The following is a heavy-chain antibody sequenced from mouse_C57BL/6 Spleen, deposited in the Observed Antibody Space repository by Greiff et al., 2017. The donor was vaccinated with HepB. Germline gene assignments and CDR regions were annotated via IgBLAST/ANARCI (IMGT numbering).Heavy chain of an antibody. CDR3: TRRGLLLRHYAMDY. CDR1: GYTFTDYE. Sequence: QVHVKQSGAELVRPGASVTLSCKASGYTFTDYEMHWVKQTPVHGLEWIGAIDPETGGTAYNQKFKGKAILTADKSSSTAYMELRSLTSEDSAVYYCTRRGLLLRHYAMDYWGQGTSVTVSS. V-gene: IGHV1-15*01. D-gene: IGHD1-1*01. J-gene: IGHJ4*01. CDR2: IDPETGGT.